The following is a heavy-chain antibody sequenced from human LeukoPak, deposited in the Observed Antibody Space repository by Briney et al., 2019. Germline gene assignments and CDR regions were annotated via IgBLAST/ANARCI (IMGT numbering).Heavy chain of an antibody. J-gene: IGHJ4*02. Sequence: GGSLRLSCAASGFTFSSYGMHWVRQAPGKGLEWVAVIWYDGSNEYYADSVKGRFTISRDNSKNTLYLQMNSLRAEDTAVYYCASRSGYSQPDYYFDYWGQGTLVTVSS. CDR3: ASRSGYSQPDYYFDY. CDR1: GFTFSSYG. V-gene: IGHV3-33*01. CDR2: IWYDGSNE. D-gene: IGHD5-18*01.